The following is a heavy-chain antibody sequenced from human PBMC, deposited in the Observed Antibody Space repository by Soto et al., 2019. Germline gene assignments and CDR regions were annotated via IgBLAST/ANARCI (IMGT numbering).Heavy chain of an antibody. J-gene: IGHJ6*02. CDR3: ARSSPYRVILKAAGNKYDYPIDV. CDR2: IIPVFRTT. Sequence: GASVKVSCKASGGNFSSYAISWLRQAPGQGLEWMGGIIPVFRTTNYEQKLQGRVTITADGSTSTAYMELSSLTSADTAVYYCARSSPYRVILKAAGNKYDYPIDVWGQGTTVTVSS. D-gene: IGHD2-15*01. CDR1: GGNFSSYA. V-gene: IGHV1-69*13.